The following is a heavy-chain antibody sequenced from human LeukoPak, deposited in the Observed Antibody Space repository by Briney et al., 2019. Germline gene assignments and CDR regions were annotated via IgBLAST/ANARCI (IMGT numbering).Heavy chain of an antibody. CDR3: ARWGVGDY. CDR1: GFTFSSYE. CDR2: ISSSGTI. Sequence: HPGGSLRLSCAASGFTFSSYEMNWVRQAPGKGLEWVSYISSSGTIYYADSVKGRFTISRDNAKSSLYLQMNSLRAEDTALYYCARWGVGDYWGQGTLVTVSS. J-gene: IGHJ4*02. D-gene: IGHD1-26*01. V-gene: IGHV3-48*03.